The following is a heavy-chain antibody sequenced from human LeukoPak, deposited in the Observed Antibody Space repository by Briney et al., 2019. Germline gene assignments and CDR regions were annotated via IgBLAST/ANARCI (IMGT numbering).Heavy chain of an antibody. CDR3: AKDAVGDFSDAADH. CDR1: GFTFSSYT. V-gene: IGHV3-23*01. D-gene: IGHD1-26*01. CDR2: ITTSDGNT. Sequence: GGSLRLSCAASGFTFSSYTMSWVRQAPGKGLEWVSTITTSDGNTYYADSVKGRFTVSRDNSKNTLYLQMNSLRAEDTAVYYCAKDAVGDFSDAADHWGQGTLVTVSS. J-gene: IGHJ5*02.